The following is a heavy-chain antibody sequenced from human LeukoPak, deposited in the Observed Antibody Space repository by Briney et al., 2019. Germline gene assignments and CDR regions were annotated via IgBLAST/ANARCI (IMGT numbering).Heavy chain of an antibody. CDR3: ARVQQLNPWDWYFDL. CDR1: GGSLSSVSSY. J-gene: IGHJ2*01. CDR2: TYTSGST. Sequence: SETLSLTCSVSGGSLSSVSSYWTWIRQPTGKGLESLGRTYTSGSTNYNPSLKSRVTISVDTSKNQFSLKLSSVTAADTAVYYCARVQQLNPWDWYFDLWGRGTLVTVSS. V-gene: IGHV4-61*02. D-gene: IGHD1-1*01.